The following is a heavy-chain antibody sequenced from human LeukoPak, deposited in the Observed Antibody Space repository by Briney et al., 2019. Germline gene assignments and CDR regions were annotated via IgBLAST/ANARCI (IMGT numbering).Heavy chain of an antibody. V-gene: IGHV3-30*02. CDR3: AKLEDYYGSGSPEPYYFDY. CDR1: GFTFSSYG. D-gene: IGHD3-10*01. Sequence: SGGSLRLSCAASGFTFSSYGMHWVRQAPGKGLEGVAFIRYDGSNKYYADSVKGRFTISRDNSKNTLYLQMNSLRAEDTAVYYCAKLEDYYGSGSPEPYYFDYWGQGTLVTVSS. J-gene: IGHJ4*02. CDR2: IRYDGSNK.